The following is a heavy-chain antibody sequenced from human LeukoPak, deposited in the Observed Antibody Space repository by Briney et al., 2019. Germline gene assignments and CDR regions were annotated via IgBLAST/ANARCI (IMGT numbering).Heavy chain of an antibody. J-gene: IGHJ4*02. CDR3: AKALPRAGRFDY. V-gene: IGHV3-30*04. Sequence: LPGGSLRLSCAASGFTFSSYAMHWVRQAPGKGLEWVAVISYDGSNKYYADSVKGRFTISRDNSKNTLYLQMNSLRAEDTAVYYCAKALPRAGRFDYWGQGTLVTVSS. D-gene: IGHD6-19*01. CDR1: GFTFSSYA. CDR2: ISYDGSNK.